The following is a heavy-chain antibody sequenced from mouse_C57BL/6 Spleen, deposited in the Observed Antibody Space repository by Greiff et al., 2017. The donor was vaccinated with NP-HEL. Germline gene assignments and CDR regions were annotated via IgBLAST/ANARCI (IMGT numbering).Heavy chain of an antibody. CDR3: ARPKPYYFDY. D-gene: IGHD1-3*01. J-gene: IGHJ2*01. Sequence: DVKLVESGGDLVKPGGSLKLSCAASGFTFSSYGMSWVRQTPDKRLEWVATISSGGSYTYYPDSVKGRFTISRDNAKNTLYLQMSSLKSEDTAMYYCARPKPYYFDYWGQGTTLTVSS. V-gene: IGHV5-6*02. CDR1: GFTFSSYG. CDR2: ISSGGSYT.